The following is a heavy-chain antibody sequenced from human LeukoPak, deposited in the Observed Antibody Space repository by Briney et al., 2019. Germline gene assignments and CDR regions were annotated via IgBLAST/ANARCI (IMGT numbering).Heavy chain of an antibody. CDR1: GGSISNYY. D-gene: IGHD3-3*01. J-gene: IGHJ6*02. CDR2: ISYSGGT. V-gene: IGHV4-59*08. CDR3: ARHIPVIWSSGYYYGMDV. Sequence: SETPSLTCTVSGGSISNYYWSWIRQPPGKGLEWIGYISYSGGTNYNPSLRSRVAISEDTSRNQFSLRLNSVTAADTAVYYCARHIPVIWSSGYYYGMDVWGQGTTVTVSS.